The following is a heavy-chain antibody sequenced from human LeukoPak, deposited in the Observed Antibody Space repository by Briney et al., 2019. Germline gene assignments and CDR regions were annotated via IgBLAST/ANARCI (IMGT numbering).Heavy chain of an antibody. CDR1: GGSISSSSYY. CDR2: IYYSGST. D-gene: IGHD3-9*01. CDR3: AREGYDILTGYYLSFDY. J-gene: IGHJ4*02. Sequence: KASETLSLTCTVSGGSISSSSYYWGWIRQPPGKGLEWIGSIYYSGSTYYNPSLKSRVTISVDTSKNQFSLKLSSVTAADTAVYYCAREGYDILTGYYLSFDYWGQGTLVTVSS. V-gene: IGHV4-39*07.